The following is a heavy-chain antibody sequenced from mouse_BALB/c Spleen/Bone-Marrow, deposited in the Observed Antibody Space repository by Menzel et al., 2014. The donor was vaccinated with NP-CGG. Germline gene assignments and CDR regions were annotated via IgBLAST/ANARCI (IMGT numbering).Heavy chain of an antibody. CDR3: ERGTARAMMDY. D-gene: IGHD3-2*01. CDR2: IQPSNGNT. CDR1: GYTFTSYW. Sequence: VQLQESGTELLKPGASVKLSCKASGYTFTSYWIHWAKQGLGPGLVWFGEIQPSNGNTIYSEKFKTKDTLTVDKSSSTAHMQLSRLTSEDSAVYYSERGTARAMMDYWGQGTSVTVSS. V-gene: IGHV1S81*02. J-gene: IGHJ4*01.